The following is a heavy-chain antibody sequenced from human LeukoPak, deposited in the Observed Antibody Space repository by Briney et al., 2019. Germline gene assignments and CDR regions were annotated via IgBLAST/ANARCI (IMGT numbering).Heavy chain of an antibody. CDR1: GYTFTSYY. CDR2: INPSGGST. V-gene: IGHV1-46*01. CDR3: ARDTTVTTGDY. J-gene: IGHJ4*02. Sequence: ASVKVSCTASGYTFTSYYMHWVRQAPGQGLEWMGIINPSGGSTSYAQKFQGRVTMTRDTSTSTVYMELSSLRSEDTAVYYCARDTTVTTGDYWGQGTLVTVSS. D-gene: IGHD4-17*01.